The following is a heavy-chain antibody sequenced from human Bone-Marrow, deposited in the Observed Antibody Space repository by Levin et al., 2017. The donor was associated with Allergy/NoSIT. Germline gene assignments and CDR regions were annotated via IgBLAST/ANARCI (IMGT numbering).Heavy chain of an antibody. J-gene: IGHJ4*02. V-gene: IGHV4-31*03. D-gene: IGHD5-18*01. CDR3: VRIPDTTSEFDY. CDR2: IYDSGST. Sequence: LRLSCTVSGGSIRSGGYYWSWIRQHPGKGLEWIGYIYDSGSTSYNPSLESRVAISVDTSKNQFYLKLTSLTAADTAVYYCVRIPDTTSEFDYWGQGTLVTVSS. CDR1: GGSIRSGGYY.